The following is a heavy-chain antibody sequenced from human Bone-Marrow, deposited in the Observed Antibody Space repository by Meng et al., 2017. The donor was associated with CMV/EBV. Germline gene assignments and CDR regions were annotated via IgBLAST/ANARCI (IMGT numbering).Heavy chain of an antibody. D-gene: IGHD3-3*01. V-gene: IGHV3-21*01. CDR1: GFTFSIDS. CDR3: ARDVWGGYSGGAFDF. J-gene: IGHJ3*01. Sequence: SGFTFSIDSMNWVRQAPGKGLEWVSTIRSRTNDMYYTDSVRGRFTISRDIAKNSLYLQMNSLRVEDTAVYYCARDVWGGYSGGAFDFWGQGTLVT. CDR2: IRSRTNDM.